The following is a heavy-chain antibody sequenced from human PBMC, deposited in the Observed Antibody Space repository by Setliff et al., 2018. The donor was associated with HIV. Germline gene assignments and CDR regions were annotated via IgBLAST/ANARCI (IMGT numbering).Heavy chain of an antibody. CDR2: IYYSGST. Sequence: SETLSLTCTVSGGSISSYYWSWIRQPPGKGLEWIGYIYYSGSTNYNPSLKSRVTISVDTSKNQFSLKLSSVTAADTAVYYCARDLGSGHFDYWGQGTLVTVSS. CDR3: ARDLGSGHFDY. V-gene: IGHV4-59*01. J-gene: IGHJ4*02. CDR1: GGSISSYY.